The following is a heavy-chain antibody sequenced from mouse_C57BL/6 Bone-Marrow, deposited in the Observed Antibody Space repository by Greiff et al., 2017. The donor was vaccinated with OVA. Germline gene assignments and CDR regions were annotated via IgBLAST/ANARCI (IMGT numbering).Heavy chain of an antibody. CDR2: IYPGSGNT. CDR3: ARRRYYDGYMRGNYAMDD. D-gene: IGHD2-3*01. Sequence: LMEPGASVKISCKASGYTFTDYYINWVKQRPGQGLEWIGWIYPGSGNTKYNEKFKGKATLTVDTSSSTAYMQRSSLTSEDSAVDFCARRRYYDGYMRGNYAMDDWGKGTSVTVSS. V-gene: IGHV1-84*01. CDR1: GYTFTDYY. J-gene: IGHJ4*01.